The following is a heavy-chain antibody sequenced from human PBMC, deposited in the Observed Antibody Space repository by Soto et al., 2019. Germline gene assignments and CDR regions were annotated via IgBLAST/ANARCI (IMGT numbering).Heavy chain of an antibody. Sequence: GGSLRLSCTASGFTFNRHAMTWVRQAPGKGLEWFSGLSDIGCSLYYADSVKGRFTISRDNSMNTLYLQMNTLRAEDTAVYYCAKVSSAWYAGFFDLWGQGTLVTVSS. CDR1: GFTFNRHA. J-gene: IGHJ4*02. CDR2: LSDIGCSL. CDR3: AKVSSAWYAGFFDL. V-gene: IGHV3-23*01. D-gene: IGHD2-8*01.